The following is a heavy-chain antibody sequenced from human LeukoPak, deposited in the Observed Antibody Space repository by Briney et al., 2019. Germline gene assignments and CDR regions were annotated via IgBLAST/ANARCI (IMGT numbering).Heavy chain of an antibody. CDR1: GFTFSSYA. CDR3: ARDYVWGSYRFDHFDY. CDR2: ISGSGGST. J-gene: IGHJ4*02. Sequence: PGGSLRLSRAASGFTFSSYAMSWVRQAPGKGLEWVSAISGSGGSTYYADSVKGRFTISRDNSKNTLYLQMNSLRDEDTAVYYCARDYVWGSYRFDHFDYWGQGTLVTVSS. V-gene: IGHV3-23*01. D-gene: IGHD3-16*02.